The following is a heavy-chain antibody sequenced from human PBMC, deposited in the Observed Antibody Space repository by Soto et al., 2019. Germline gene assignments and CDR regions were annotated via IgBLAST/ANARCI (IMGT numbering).Heavy chain of an antibody. Sequence: SETLSLTCTVSGGSFSGYYWTWIRQPPGTGLEWIGEINHSGSTNYNPSLKGRVTISVDTSKNQFSLKLTSVTAADTAVYYCARHFSVDYFDYWGQGALVTVSS. CDR2: INHSGST. J-gene: IGHJ4*02. CDR3: ARHFSVDYFDY. CDR1: GGSFSGYY. V-gene: IGHV4-34*01.